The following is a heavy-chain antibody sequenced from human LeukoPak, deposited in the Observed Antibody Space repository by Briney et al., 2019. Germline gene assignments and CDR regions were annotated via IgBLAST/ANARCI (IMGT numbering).Heavy chain of an antibody. V-gene: IGHV4-59*01. CDR3: ARARTGIAVAGTGGFDP. J-gene: IGHJ5*02. CDR2: IYYSGST. Sequence: SETLSLTCTVSGGSISSYYWSWIRQPPEKGLEWIGYIYYSGSTNYNPSLKSRVTISVDTSKNKFSLKLSSVTAADTAVYYCARARTGIAVAGTGGFDPWGQGTLVTVSS. CDR1: GGSISSYY. D-gene: IGHD6-19*01.